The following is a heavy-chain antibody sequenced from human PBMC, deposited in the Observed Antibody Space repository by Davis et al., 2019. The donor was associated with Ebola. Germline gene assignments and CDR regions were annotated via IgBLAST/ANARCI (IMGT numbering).Heavy chain of an antibody. V-gene: IGHV3-73*01. CDR1: GFTFSGSA. CDR3: TNRIAVAGTGYYGMDV. J-gene: IGHJ6*02. Sequence: GGSLRLSCAASGFTFSGSAMHWVRQASGKGLEWVGRIRSKANSYATAYAASVKGRFTISRDDSKNTAYLQMNSLKTEDTAVYYCTNRIAVAGTGYYGMDVWGQGTTVTVSS. CDR2: IRSKANSYAT. D-gene: IGHD6-19*01.